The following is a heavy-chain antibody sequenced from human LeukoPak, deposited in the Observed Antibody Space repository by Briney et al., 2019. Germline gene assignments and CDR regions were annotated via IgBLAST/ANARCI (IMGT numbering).Heavy chain of an antibody. CDR1: GYGSPCIFTSLW. J-gene: IGHJ4*02. D-gene: IGHD2-21*02. V-gene: IGHV5-51*01. CDR3: ATSGGSAYCGGDCYS. Sequence: GESLKISCKGSGYGSPCIFTSLWMGGVRQMPGKGLEWVAIIYPGDSVTRYSPSFQGQVTISADKSITTAYLQWSSLKDSDTAMYYCATSGGSAYCGGDCYSWGRGTLVTVSS. CDR2: IYPGDSVT.